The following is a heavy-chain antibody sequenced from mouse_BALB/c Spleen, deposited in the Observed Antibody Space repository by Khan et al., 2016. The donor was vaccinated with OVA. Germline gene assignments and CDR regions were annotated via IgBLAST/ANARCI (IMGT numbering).Heavy chain of an antibody. CDR2: IYHSGSI. CDR3: ARDGNYMDY. D-gene: IGHD2-1*01. Sequence: EVQLQESGPDLVKPSQSLSLTCTVTGYSITSGYSWHWIRQFPGNKLEWMGYIYHSGSINYNPSLKSRFSITRDTSKTPFFLQLNSVTTEDTATYYCARDGNYMDYWGQGTSVTVSS. CDR1: GYSITSGYS. J-gene: IGHJ4*01. V-gene: IGHV3-1*02.